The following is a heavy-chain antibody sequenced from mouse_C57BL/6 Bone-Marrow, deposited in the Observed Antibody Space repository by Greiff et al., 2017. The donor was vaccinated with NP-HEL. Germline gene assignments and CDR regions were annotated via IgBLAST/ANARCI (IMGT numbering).Heavy chain of an antibody. CDR2: IYPGSGST. CDR1: GYTFTSYW. Sequence: QVQLQQPGAELVKPGAPVKMSCKVSGYTFTSYWITWVKQRPGQGLEWIGDIYPGSGSTNYNEKFKSKATLTVDTSSSTAYMQLSSLTSEDSAVYYCARDYGSSYYAMDYWGQGTSVTVSS. J-gene: IGHJ4*01. D-gene: IGHD1-1*01. CDR3: ARDYGSSYYAMDY. V-gene: IGHV1-55*01.